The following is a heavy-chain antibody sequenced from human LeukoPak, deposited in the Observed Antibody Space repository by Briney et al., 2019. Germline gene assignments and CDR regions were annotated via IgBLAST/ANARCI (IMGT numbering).Heavy chain of an antibody. J-gene: IGHJ4*02. Sequence: SETLSLTCTVSGGSISSGGYYWSWIRQHPGKGLEWIGYIYYSGSTYYNPSLKSRVTISVDTSKNQFSLKLSSVTAADTAVYYCARTLRGYGYGLFDYWGQGTLVTVSS. D-gene: IGHD5-18*01. CDR2: IYYSGST. CDR3: ARTLRGYGYGLFDY. CDR1: GGSISSGGYY. V-gene: IGHV4-31*03.